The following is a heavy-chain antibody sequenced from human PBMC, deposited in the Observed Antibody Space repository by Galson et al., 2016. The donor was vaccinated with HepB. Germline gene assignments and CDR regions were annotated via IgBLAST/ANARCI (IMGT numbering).Heavy chain of an antibody. CDR1: GFTFSSYA. J-gene: IGHJ4*02. CDR3: ARDLGDYGDRGASFDY. Sequence: SLRLSCAASGFTFSSYAMHWVRQAPGKGLEWVAVISYDGSNEYYADFVKGRSTISRDNSKNTLYLQMNSLRAEDTAVYYCARDLGDYGDRGASFDYWGQGTLVTVSS. D-gene: IGHD4-17*01. V-gene: IGHV3-30-3*01. CDR2: ISYDGSNE.